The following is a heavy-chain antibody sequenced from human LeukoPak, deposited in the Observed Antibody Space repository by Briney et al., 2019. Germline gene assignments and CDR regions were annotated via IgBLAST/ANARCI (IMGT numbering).Heavy chain of an antibody. CDR2: ISGSGGST. CDR1: GFTFSSYA. J-gene: IGHJ4*02. D-gene: IGHD3-22*01. Sequence: GGSLRLSCAASGFTFSSYAMSWVRQAPGKGLEWVSAISGSGGSTYYADSVKGRFTISRDNSKNTLYLQMNSLRAEATAVYYCAKDGGQWLPITGIDYWGQGTLVTVSS. CDR3: AKDGGQWLPITGIDY. V-gene: IGHV3-23*01.